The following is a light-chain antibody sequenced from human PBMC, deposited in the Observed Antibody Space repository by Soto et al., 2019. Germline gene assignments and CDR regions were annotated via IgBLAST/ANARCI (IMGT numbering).Light chain of an antibody. CDR2: TNT. CDR3: QSYDTSLSEVI. CDR1: SSNIGAHYD. Sequence: QSVLTQPPSVSGAPGQRVTISCTGSSSNIGAHYDVHWYQQLPGTAPKLLIYTNTKRPSGVPDHFSGSKSGTSASLAITGLRAEDEADYYCQSYDTSLSEVIFGGGTKLTVL. J-gene: IGLJ2*01. V-gene: IGLV1-40*01.